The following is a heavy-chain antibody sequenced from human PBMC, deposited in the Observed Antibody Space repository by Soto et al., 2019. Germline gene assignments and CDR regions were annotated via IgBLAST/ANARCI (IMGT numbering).Heavy chain of an antibody. CDR2: IFSLGTT. V-gene: IGHV4-30-4*01. Sequence: SETLSLTCTVSGDSIGSGEYYWTWIRQPPGKGLEWIGYIFSLGTTYYNPSLRSRVIMSADTSKNQFSLQLRSVTAADTAVYYCARAGENETVAVGWLDSRGQGSLVTVSS. CDR3: ARAGENETVAVGWLDS. D-gene: IGHD1-1*01. CDR1: GDSIGSGEYY. J-gene: IGHJ5*01.